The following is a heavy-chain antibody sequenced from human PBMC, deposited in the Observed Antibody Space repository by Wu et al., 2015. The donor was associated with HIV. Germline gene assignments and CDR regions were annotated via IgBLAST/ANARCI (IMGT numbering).Heavy chain of an antibody. J-gene: IGHJ4*02. CDR1: GGTFSSYT. V-gene: IGHV1-69*13. D-gene: IGHD4-11*01. CDR2: ILPLYGTT. CDR3: MRRQQLLDQ. Sequence: QLEQSGTELKKPRSSVKISCKAFGGTFSSYTINWVRQGPGQGLEWMGRILPLYGTTDYAQKFRGRVTITADESTNTAYMEIRGLRSDDTAVYYCMRRQQLLDQWGQGTLVTVSS.